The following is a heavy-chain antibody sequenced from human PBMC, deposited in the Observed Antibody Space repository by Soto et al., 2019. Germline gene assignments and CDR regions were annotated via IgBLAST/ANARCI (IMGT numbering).Heavy chain of an antibody. Sequence: GGSLRLSCAASGFTFSSYGMHWVRQAPGKGLEWVAVISYDGSNKYYADSVKGRFTISRDNSMNTLYLQMNSLRAEDTAVYYCAKDRLLWFGELTITYYYYGMDVWGQGTTVTVSS. D-gene: IGHD3-10*01. V-gene: IGHV3-30*18. CDR1: GFTFSSYG. CDR2: ISYDGSNK. CDR3: AKDRLLWFGELTITYYYYGMDV. J-gene: IGHJ6*02.